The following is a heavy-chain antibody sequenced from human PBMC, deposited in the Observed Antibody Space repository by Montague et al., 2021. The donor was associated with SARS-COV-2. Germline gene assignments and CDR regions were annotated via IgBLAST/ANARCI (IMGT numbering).Heavy chain of an antibody. CDR1: GGSISSTDYY. V-gene: IGHV4-39*01. J-gene: IGHJ4*02. Sequence: SETLSLTCTVSGGSISSTDYYWGWIRQSPGKGLEWIGSISYTGRTYYNPSLRSRVSFSMDTSKNHFSLSLSSVTVADTAVYFCARQLPSYCANNKGYPYYFDGWGQGALVTVSS. D-gene: IGHD2-8*01. CDR2: ISYTGRT. CDR3: ARQLPSYCANNKGYPYYFDG.